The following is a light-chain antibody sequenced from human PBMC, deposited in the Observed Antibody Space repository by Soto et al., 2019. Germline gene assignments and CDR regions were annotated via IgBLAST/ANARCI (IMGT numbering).Light chain of an antibody. CDR3: HQRYNWPRVT. CDR1: QSISSW. CDR2: DAS. J-gene: IGKJ5*01. V-gene: IGKV1-5*01. Sequence: DIQMTHSPSTLSGSVLDIVTGTFRASQSISSWLAWYQQKPGKAPKLLIYDASSLESGVPSRFSGSGSGTEFTLTVSSLQPDDFAVYFCHQRYNWPRVTLGQGTRLEIK.